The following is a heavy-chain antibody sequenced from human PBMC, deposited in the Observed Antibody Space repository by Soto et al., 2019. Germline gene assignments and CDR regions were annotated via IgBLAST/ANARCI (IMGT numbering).Heavy chain of an antibody. V-gene: IGHV1-18*01. D-gene: IGHD3-16*01. J-gene: IGHJ4*02. CDR3: ARGGSTIGY. CDR2: ISAYNGNT. CDR1: GYTFTNFG. Sequence: ASVKVSCKTSGYTFTNFGLSWVRQAPGQGREWMGWISAYNGNTNYAQNFQGRGTMPTDTSTSTAYMELRSLRSDDTAVYYCARGGSTIGYWGQGTLVTVPS.